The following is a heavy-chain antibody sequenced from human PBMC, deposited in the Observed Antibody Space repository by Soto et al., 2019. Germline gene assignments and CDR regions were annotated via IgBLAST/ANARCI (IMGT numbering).Heavy chain of an antibody. D-gene: IGHD2-2*01. Sequence: VASVKVSCKVSGYTLTELSMHWVRQAPGKGLEWMGGFDPEDGETIYAQKFQGRVTMTEDTSTDTAYMELSSLRSEDTAVYYCATSYIVVVPAAHRRWFDPWGQGTLVTVSS. CDR3: ATSYIVVVPAAHRRWFDP. CDR1: GYTLTELS. J-gene: IGHJ5*02. V-gene: IGHV1-24*01. CDR2: FDPEDGET.